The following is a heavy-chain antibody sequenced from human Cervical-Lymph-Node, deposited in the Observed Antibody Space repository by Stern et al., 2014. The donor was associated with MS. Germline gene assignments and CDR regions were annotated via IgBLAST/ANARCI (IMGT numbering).Heavy chain of an antibody. V-gene: IGHV1-46*01. Sequence: QVQLVESGAEVKKPGASVKVSCKASGYTFTSHYMHWVRQAPGQGLEWVGIINPSGDSASYAQKFQGRLTITWDPSTSTAYMEMSSLRAEDAAVYCWASGTGSKRPTGNYWGQGTLVTVSS. CDR3: ASGTGSKRPTGNY. CDR2: INPSGDSA. CDR1: GYTFTSHY. D-gene: IGHD3/OR15-3a*01. J-gene: IGHJ4*02.